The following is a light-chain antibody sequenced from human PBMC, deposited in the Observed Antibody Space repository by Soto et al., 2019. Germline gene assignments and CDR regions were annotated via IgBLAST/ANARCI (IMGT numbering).Light chain of an antibody. Sequence: DIQMTQSPSALSASVGDRVTITCRASQSISSYLNWYQQKPGKVPKLLIYAASSLQSGVPSRFRGSGSGTDFTLTISSLQPEDFASYYCQQSYSTPWTFGQGTKVDI. V-gene: IGKV1-39*01. J-gene: IGKJ1*01. CDR2: AAS. CDR1: QSISSY. CDR3: QQSYSTPWT.